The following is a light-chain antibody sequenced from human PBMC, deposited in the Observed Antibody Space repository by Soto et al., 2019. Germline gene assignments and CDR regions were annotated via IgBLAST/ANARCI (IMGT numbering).Light chain of an antibody. Sequence: DIVMTQSPASLAVSLGERATINCKSSLSVLDSSNNRNYFAWYQQKPGQPPKLLIYWASTRESGVPGRFRGSGSGTDCTLTINSLQAEDVAVYYCQQYYSTSSITFGQGTRLEIK. V-gene: IGKV4-1*01. CDR3: QQYYSTSSIT. CDR2: WAS. J-gene: IGKJ5*01. CDR1: LSVLDSSNNRNY.